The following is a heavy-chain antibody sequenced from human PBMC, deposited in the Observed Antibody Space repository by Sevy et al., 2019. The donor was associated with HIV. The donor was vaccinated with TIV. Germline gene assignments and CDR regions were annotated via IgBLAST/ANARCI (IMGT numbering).Heavy chain of an antibody. V-gene: IGHV4-4*02. J-gene: IGHJ6*03. CDR3: ARVGYYYGSGSYYPYYYYYMDV. CDR2: IYRSGST. D-gene: IGHD3-10*01. CDR1: GGSISSSNW. Sequence: SETLSLTCAVSGGSISSSNWWSWVRQPPGKGQEWIGEIYRSGSTNYNPSLKSRVTISVDKSKNQFSLKLSSVTAADTAVYYCARVGYYYGSGSYYPYYYYYMDVWGKRTTVTVSS.